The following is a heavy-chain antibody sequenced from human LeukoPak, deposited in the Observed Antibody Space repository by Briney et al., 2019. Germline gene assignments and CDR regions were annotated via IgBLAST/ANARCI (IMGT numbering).Heavy chain of an antibody. V-gene: IGHV1-69*04. Sequence: SVEVSCKASGGTFSSYAISWVRQAPGQGLEWMGRIIPIFGIANYAQKFQGRVTITADKSTSTAYMELSSLRSEDTAVYYCAGAGYSYAKEGFFDYWGQGTLVTASS. J-gene: IGHJ4*02. CDR1: GGTFSSYA. D-gene: IGHD5-18*01. CDR2: IIPIFGIA. CDR3: AGAGYSYAKEGFFDY.